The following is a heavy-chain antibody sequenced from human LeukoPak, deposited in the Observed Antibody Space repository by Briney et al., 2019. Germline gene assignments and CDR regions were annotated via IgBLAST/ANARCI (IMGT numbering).Heavy chain of an antibody. D-gene: IGHD6-19*01. V-gene: IGHV1-18*01. CDR2: ISAYNGNT. Sequence: GASVKVSCKASGYTFTSYGISWVRQAPGQGLEWMGWISAYNGNTNYAQKLQGRVTMTTDTSTSTAYMELRSLRSDDTAVYYCARAFGGWYDGPFDYWGQGTLVTVSS. CDR1: GYTFTSYG. J-gene: IGHJ4*02. CDR3: ARAFGGWYDGPFDY.